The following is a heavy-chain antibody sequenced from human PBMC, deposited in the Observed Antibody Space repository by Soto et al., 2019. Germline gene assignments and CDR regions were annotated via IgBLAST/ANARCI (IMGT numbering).Heavy chain of an antibody. Sequence: PSETLSLTCAVSGGSISSSNWWSWVRQPPGKGLAWIGEIYHSGSTNYNPSLKSRVTISVDKSKNQFSLKLSSVTDADTAVYYCARHPTPVSNSSGWHGPFNYGLDVWGQGTTVAASS. J-gene: IGHJ6*02. CDR1: GGSISSSNW. D-gene: IGHD6-19*01. V-gene: IGHV4-4*02. CDR3: ARHPTPVSNSSGWHGPFNYGLDV. CDR2: IYHSGST.